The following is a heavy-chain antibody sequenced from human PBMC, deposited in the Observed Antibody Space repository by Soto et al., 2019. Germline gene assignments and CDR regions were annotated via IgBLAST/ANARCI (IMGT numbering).Heavy chain of an antibody. CDR1: GFTFDDYA. Sequence: GGSLRLSCAASGFTFDDYAMHWVRQAPGKGLEWVSGISWNSGSIGYADSVKGRFTISRDNAKNSLYLQMNSLRAEDTALYYCAKGGSSSWDYYYYMDVWGKGTTVTVSS. J-gene: IGHJ6*03. D-gene: IGHD6-6*01. CDR3: AKGGSSSWDYYYYMDV. CDR2: ISWNSGSI. V-gene: IGHV3-9*01.